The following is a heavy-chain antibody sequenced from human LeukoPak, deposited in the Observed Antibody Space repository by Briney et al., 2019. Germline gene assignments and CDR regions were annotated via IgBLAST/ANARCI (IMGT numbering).Heavy chain of an antibody. V-gene: IGHV4-39*01. CDR3: ASQITVFRFLEWSSDAFDI. CDR2: IYYRGST. Sequence: SETLSLTRTVSGGSISSSSYAWGWIRQPPGKGREWSGSIYYRGSTYNNPSSNNLPTISLDTPNNKFSLKLISATPADTAVYYCASQITVFRFLEWSSDAFDIWGQGTMVTASS. D-gene: IGHD3-3*01. J-gene: IGHJ3*02. CDR1: GGSISSSSYA.